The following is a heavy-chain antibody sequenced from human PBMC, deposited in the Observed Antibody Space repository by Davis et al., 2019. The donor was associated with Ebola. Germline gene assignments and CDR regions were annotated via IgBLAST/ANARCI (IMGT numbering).Heavy chain of an antibody. CDR1: GYTFTHYW. Sequence: RESLKISCKGSGYTFTHYWIGWVRPMPGKGLGWLGIIYPGDSNTRYSPSFQGQVIISADKSIRTAYLQWSSLKASDTAMYYCARHYGMDVWGQGTTVTVSS. CDR3: ARHYGMDV. V-gene: IGHV5-51*01. CDR2: IYPGDSNT. J-gene: IGHJ6*02.